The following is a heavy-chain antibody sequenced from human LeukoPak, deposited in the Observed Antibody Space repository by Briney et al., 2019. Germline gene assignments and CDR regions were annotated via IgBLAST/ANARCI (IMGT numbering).Heavy chain of an antibody. CDR3: GYCPGDYYIPDY. CDR2: IDPSDSHT. D-gene: IGHD2-21*02. J-gene: IGHJ4*02. CDR1: GYRFTNYW. V-gene: IGHV5-10-1*01. Sequence: GESLRISCKGSGYRFTNYWINWVRQMPGKGLEWMGRIDPSDSHTYYSPSFQGHVTISADKSINTAYLQWSSLQASDTAMYYCGYCPGDYYIPDYWGQGTLVTVSS.